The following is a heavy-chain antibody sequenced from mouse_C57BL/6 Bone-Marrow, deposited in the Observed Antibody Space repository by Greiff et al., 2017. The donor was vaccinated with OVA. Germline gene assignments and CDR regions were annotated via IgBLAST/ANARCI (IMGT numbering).Heavy chain of an antibody. CDR1: GYTFTDYN. CDR3: ASEGYDDYDGVDSFAY. CDR2: INSNNGGT. D-gene: IGHD2-4*01. J-gene: IGHJ3*01. Sequence: VQLQQSGPELAKPGASVKIPCKASGYTFTDYNMDWVKQSHGKSLEWIGDINSNNGGTIYNQKFKGKATLTVDKSSSTAYMELRSLTSEDTAVYYCASEGYDDYDGVDSFAYWGQATLVTVST. V-gene: IGHV1-18*01.